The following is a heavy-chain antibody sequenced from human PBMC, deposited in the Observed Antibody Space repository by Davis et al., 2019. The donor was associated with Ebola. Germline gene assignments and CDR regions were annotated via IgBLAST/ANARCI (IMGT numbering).Heavy chain of an antibody. CDR2: IYYSGST. D-gene: IGHD3-10*01. CDR3: ARPGELLKGDAFDI. Sequence: MPSETLSLTCTVSGGSISSSSYYWGWIRQPPGKGLEWIGNIYYSGSTYYNPSLKSRVTISVDTSKNQFSLKLSSVTAADTAVYYCARPGELLKGDAFDIWGQGTMVTVSS. V-gene: IGHV4-39*01. J-gene: IGHJ3*02. CDR1: GGSISSSSYY.